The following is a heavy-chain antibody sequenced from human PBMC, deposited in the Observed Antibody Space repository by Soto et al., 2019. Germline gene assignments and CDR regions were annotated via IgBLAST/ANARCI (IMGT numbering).Heavy chain of an antibody. CDR3: SRAEDY. Sequence: EVQLVDYGGGLVQPGGSLRLSCAASGFSFSSYWMSWVRQAPGKGLELVANIKTDGSAQYYVDSVRGRFTITRDNGKNLLYLQMNSLRAEDRGVYYCSRAEDYWGQGTLVTVSS. V-gene: IGHV3-7*01. J-gene: IGHJ4*02. CDR2: IKTDGSAQ. CDR1: GFSFSSYW.